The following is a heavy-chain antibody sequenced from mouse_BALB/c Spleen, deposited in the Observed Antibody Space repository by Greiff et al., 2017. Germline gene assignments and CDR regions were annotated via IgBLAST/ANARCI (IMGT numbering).Heavy chain of an antibody. D-gene: IGHD1-1*01. CDR3: ARDYGSSYPHYFDY. Sequence: EVQLVESGGGLVQPGGSRKLSCAASGFTFSSFGMHWVRQAPEKGLEWVAYISSGSSTIYYADTVKGRFTISRDNPKNTLFLQMTSLRSEDTAMYYCARDYGSSYPHYFDYWGQGTTLTVSS. V-gene: IGHV5-17*02. CDR1: GFTFSSFG. J-gene: IGHJ2*01. CDR2: ISSGSSTI.